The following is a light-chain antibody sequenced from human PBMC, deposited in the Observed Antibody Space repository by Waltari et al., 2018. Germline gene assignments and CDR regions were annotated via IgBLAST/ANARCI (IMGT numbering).Light chain of an antibody. V-gene: IGKV1-17*03. Sequence: DIQMTQSPSSLSASVGDRVTITCRASQTISSYLAWYQQKPGKVPKLLIYAASSLESGVPSRVSGIGSGTEFTLTISSLQPEDFATYYCQQHNSHPWTFGQGTKVEIK. J-gene: IGKJ1*01. CDR1: QTISSY. CDR2: AAS. CDR3: QQHNSHPWT.